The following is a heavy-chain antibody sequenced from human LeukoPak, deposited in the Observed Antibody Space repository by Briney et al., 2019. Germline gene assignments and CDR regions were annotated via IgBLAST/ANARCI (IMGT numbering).Heavy chain of an antibody. CDR2: IRSSSSTI. CDR3: ASEPDYGSSGYHRLFDY. J-gene: IGHJ4*02. V-gene: IGHV3-48*01. Sequence: GGSLRLSCAASGFTFSSYSMNWVRQAPGKGLEWVSYIRSSSSTIYYADSVKGRFTISRDNAKNSLYLQMNSLRAEDTAVYYCASEPDYGSSGYHRLFDYWGQGTLVTVSS. CDR1: GFTFSSYS. D-gene: IGHD3-22*01.